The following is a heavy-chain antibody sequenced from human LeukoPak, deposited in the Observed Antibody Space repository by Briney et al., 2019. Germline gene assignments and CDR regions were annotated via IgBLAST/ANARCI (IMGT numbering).Heavy chain of an antibody. CDR2: INHSGST. V-gene: IGHV4-34*01. D-gene: IGHD2-15*01. CDR1: GGSFSGYY. J-gene: IGHJ5*02. Sequence: SETLSLTCAVYGGSFSGYYWSWIRQPPGKGLEWIGEINHSGSTNYNPSLKSRVTISVDTSKNQFSLKLSSVTAADTAVYYCARLYCSGGSCYSIVNWFDPWGQGTLVTVSS. CDR3: ARLYCSGGSCYSIVNWFDP.